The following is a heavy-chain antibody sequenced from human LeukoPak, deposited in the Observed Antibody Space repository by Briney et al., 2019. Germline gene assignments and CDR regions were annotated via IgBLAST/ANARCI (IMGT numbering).Heavy chain of an antibody. Sequence: RPGGSLRFSCAASGFTFSNCAMSWVRQAPGKGMEWVSAISGSGDSTYYADSVKGRFTISRDNAKNTLYLQMNSLRAEDTAAFYCAKDLQQLGTWPYYYYYGMDVWGQGTTVTVSS. CDR2: ISGSGDST. V-gene: IGHV3-23*01. CDR3: AKDLQQLGTWPYYYYYGMDV. CDR1: GFTFSNCA. D-gene: IGHD6-13*01. J-gene: IGHJ6*02.